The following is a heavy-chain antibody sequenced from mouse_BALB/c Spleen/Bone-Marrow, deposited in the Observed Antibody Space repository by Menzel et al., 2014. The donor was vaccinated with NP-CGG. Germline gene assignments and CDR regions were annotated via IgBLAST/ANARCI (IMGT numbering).Heavy chain of an antibody. CDR2: ISSGSSTI. CDR3: TRGGNWDDFDS. J-gene: IGHJ2*01. V-gene: IGHV5-17*02. D-gene: IGHD4-1*01. Sequence: EVKLVESGGGLVQPGGSRKLSCAAPGFTFSSFGMHWVRQAPEKGLEWVAYISSGSSTIFYADTVKGRFTVSRDNPKNTLFLQMTSLRSEDTAMYFCTRGGNWDDFDSWGQGTTLTVSS. CDR1: GFTFSSFG.